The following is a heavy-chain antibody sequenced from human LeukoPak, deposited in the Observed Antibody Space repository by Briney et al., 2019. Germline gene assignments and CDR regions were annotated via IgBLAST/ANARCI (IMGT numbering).Heavy chain of an antibody. D-gene: IGHD6-19*01. Sequence: GGSLRLSCTGSGFTFGDYAMSWFRQAPERGLEYIGFIRSKVYGGTPEYAASVRGRFTISRDDSKSITYLQMNSLKSEDTAVYYCSREGGSGWAYDYWGPRTVVTVSS. J-gene: IGHJ4*02. CDR3: SREGGSGWAYDY. CDR1: GFTFGDYA. CDR2: IRSKVYGGTP. V-gene: IGHV3-49*03.